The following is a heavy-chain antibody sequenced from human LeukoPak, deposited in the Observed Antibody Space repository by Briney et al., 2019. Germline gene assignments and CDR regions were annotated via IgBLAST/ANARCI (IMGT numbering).Heavy chain of an antibody. CDR3: ARWAEQYSSSWYLGYYYGMDV. CDR2: ISAYNGNT. Sequence: ASVKVSCKASGYTFTSYGIRWVRQAPGRGLEWMGWISAYNGNTNYAQKLQGRVTMTTDTSTSTAYMELRSLRSDDTAVYCCARWAEQYSSSWYLGYYYGMDVWGQGTTVTVSS. V-gene: IGHV1-18*01. CDR1: GYTFTSYG. D-gene: IGHD6-13*01. J-gene: IGHJ6*02.